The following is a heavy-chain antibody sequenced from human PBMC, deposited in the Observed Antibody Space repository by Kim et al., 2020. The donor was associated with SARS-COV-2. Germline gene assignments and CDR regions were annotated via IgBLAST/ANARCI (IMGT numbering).Heavy chain of an antibody. D-gene: IGHD6-13*01. CDR3: AKDSYSSSWAYFDY. Sequence: EAAWKCRFTISRDNTKNTLYLQMNSLRAEDTAVYHCAKDSYSSSWAYFDYWGQGTLVTVSS. J-gene: IGHJ4*02. V-gene: IGHV3-23*01.